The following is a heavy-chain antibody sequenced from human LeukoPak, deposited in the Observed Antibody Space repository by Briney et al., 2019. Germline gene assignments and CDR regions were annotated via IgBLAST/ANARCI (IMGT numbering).Heavy chain of an antibody. V-gene: IGHV3-23*01. CDR3: AKGAMIRGAEQTPYYYYMDV. D-gene: IGHD3-10*01. CDR1: GFTFSSYA. Sequence: GGSLRLSCAASGFTFSSYAMSWVRQAPGKGLEWVSAISGSGGSTYYADSVKGRFTISRDNSKNTLYLQMNSLRAEDTAVYYCAKGAMIRGAEQTPYYYYMDVWGKGTTVTVSS. CDR2: ISGSGGST. J-gene: IGHJ6*03.